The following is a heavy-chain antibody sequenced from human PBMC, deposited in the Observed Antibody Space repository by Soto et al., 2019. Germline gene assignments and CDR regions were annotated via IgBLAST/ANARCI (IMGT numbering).Heavy chain of an antibody. J-gene: IGHJ3*02. CDR2: TYYRSKWYN. Sequence: PSQTLSLTCALSGDSVSSNSAAWNWIRQSPSRGLEWLGRTYYRSKWYNDYAVSVKSRITINPATSKNQFSLQLNSVTPEDTAVYYCASSTSIRFLEWLLPRDAFDIWGKGRMVT. CDR1: GDSVSSNSAA. D-gene: IGHD3-3*01. CDR3: ASSTSIRFLEWLLPRDAFDI. V-gene: IGHV6-1*01.